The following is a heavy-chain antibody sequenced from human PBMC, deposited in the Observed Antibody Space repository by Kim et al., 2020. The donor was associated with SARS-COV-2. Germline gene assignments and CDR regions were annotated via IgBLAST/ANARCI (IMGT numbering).Heavy chain of an antibody. V-gene: IGHV3-30-3*01. J-gene: IGHJ3*02. D-gene: IGHD6-13*01. CDR2: ISYDGSNK. CDR1: GFTFSSYA. CDR3: AREGALGGQLVEDDAFD. Sequence: GGSLRLSCAASGFTFSSYAMHWVRQAPGKGLEWVAVISYDGSNKYYADSVKGRFTISRDNSKNTLYLQMNSLRVEDTAVYYCAREGALGGQLVEDDAFD.